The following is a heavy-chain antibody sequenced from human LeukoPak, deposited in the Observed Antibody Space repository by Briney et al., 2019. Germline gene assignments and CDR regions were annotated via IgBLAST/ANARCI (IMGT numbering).Heavy chain of an antibody. CDR1: GFTFSSHS. D-gene: IGHD3-22*01. CDR2: ITSSSSYI. CDR3: ARASTYYHDSSGYYPLDL. V-gene: IGHV3-21*01. Sequence: GGSLTLSCAASGFTFSSHSMNWVRQAPGKGLEWVSSITSSSSYIYYADSVKGRFTISRDNAKNSLYLQMNSLRAEDTAVYYCARASTYYHDSSGYYPLDLWGRGTLVTVSS. J-gene: IGHJ2*01.